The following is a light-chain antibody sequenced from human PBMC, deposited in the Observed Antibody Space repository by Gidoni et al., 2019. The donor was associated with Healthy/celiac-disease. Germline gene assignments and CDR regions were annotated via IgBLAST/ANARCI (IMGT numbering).Light chain of an antibody. CDR3: QQSYSTLT. J-gene: IGKJ3*01. Sequence: DIQMTQSPSSLSASVGDRVTITCRASQSISSYLNWYQQKPGKAPKLLIYAASRLQSGVPSRVSGSGSGTDFTLTISSLQPEDFATYYCQQSYSTLTFGPGTKVEIK. CDR2: AAS. V-gene: IGKV1-39*01. CDR1: QSISSY.